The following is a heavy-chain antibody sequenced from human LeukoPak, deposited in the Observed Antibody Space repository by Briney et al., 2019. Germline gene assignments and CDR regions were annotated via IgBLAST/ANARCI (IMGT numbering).Heavy chain of an antibody. CDR3: AKSPQKTEGY. Sequence: PGGTLRLSCAASGFTFSSYGMHWVRQAPGKGLEWVAVISYDGSNKYYADSVKGRFTISRDNSKNTLYLQMNSLRAEDTAVYYCAKSPQKTEGYWGQGTLVTVSS. J-gene: IGHJ4*02. CDR2: ISYDGSNK. V-gene: IGHV3-30*18. CDR1: GFTFSSYG.